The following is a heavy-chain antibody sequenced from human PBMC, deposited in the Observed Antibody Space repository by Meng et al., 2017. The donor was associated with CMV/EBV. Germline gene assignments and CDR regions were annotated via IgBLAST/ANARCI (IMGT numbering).Heavy chain of an antibody. D-gene: IGHD6-6*01. V-gene: IGHV3-74*01. CDR2: INSDGSST. CDR3: ARLERLLVHPYYYYGMDV. Sequence: GESLKISCAASGFTFSNAWMSWVRQAPGKGLEWVSRINSDGSSTSYADSVKGRFTISRDNAKNTLYLQMNSLRAEDTAVYYCARLERLLVHPYYYYGMDVWGQGTTVTVSS. J-gene: IGHJ6*02. CDR1: GFTFSNAW.